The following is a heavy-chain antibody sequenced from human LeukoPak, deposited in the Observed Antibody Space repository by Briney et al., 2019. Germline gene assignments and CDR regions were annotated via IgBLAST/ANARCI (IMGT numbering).Heavy chain of an antibody. CDR1: GFTFSSYW. CDR2: IKQDGSEK. J-gene: IGHJ4*02. D-gene: IGHD5-12*01. Sequence: GGSLRLSCAASGFTFSSYWMSWVRQAPGKGLEWVANIKQDGSEKYYVDSVKGRLTISRDNAKNSLYLQMNSLRAEDTAVYYCAREREGLGVATAHYFDYWGQGTLVTVSS. V-gene: IGHV3-7*01. CDR3: AREREGLGVATAHYFDY.